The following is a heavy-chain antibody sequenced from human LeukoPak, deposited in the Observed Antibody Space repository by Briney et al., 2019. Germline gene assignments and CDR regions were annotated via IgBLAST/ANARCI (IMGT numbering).Heavy chain of an antibody. V-gene: IGHV1-2*02. CDR3: ARGSRYGSRSYFDY. CDR2: INPNSGGT. Sequence: ASAKVSCKASGYTFTGYYMHWVRQAPGQGLEWMGWINPNSGGTNYAQKFQGRVTTTRDTSISTAYMELSRLRSDDTAVYYCARGSRYGSRSYFDYWGQGTLVTVSS. CDR1: GYTFTGYY. D-gene: IGHD3-10*01. J-gene: IGHJ4*02.